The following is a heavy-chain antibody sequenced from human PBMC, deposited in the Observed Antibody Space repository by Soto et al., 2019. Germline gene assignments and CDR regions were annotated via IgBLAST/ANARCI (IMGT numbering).Heavy chain of an antibody. CDR3: ARVLGDRYCSSTSCYLQGWFDP. CDR2: IIPIFGNT. V-gene: IGHV1-18*01. D-gene: IGHD2-2*01. Sequence: ASVKVSCKASGGTFSSYAISWVRQAPGQGLEWMGGIIPIFGNTNYAQKLQGRVTMTTDTSTSTAYMELRSLRSDDTAVYYCARVLGDRYCSSTSCYLQGWFDPWGQGTLVNVS. J-gene: IGHJ5*02. CDR1: GGTFSSYA.